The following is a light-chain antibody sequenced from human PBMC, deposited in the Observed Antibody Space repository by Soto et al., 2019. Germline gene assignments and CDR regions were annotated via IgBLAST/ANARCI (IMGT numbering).Light chain of an antibody. CDR3: QQTLSFPPT. V-gene: IGKV1-12*01. CDR1: QAIDTC. J-gene: IGKJ1*01. Sequence: DIQMTQSPSSVSASVGDRVTITCPASQAIDTCLAWYQQKPGEAPKLLIFTGSLLHRGVPPRFRGSGSGTDFTLTISSLQPEDCAAYYCQQTLSFPPTFGQGTKV. CDR2: TGS.